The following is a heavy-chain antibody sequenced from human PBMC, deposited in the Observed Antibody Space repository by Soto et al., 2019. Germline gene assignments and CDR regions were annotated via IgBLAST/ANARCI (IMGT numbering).Heavy chain of an antibody. CDR3: ARGLQNDFWSGYYGSCAFDI. CDR1: GFTFSDYY. Sequence: PGGSLRISCAASGFTFSDYYMSWIRQAPGKGLEWVSYISSSSSYTNYADSVKGRFTISRDNAKNSLYLQMNSLRAEDTAVYYCARGLQNDFWSGYYGSCAFDIWGQGTMVTVSS. D-gene: IGHD3-3*01. V-gene: IGHV3-11*06. J-gene: IGHJ3*02. CDR2: ISSSSSYT.